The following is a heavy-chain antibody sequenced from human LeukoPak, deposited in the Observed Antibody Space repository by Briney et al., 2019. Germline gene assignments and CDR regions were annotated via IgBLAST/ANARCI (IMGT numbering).Heavy chain of an antibody. CDR3: AKEHDYGDYGDY. V-gene: IGHV3-23*01. Sequence: PGGSLRLSCAASGFTFSSYAMSWVGKAQGKGLEWVSAISGSGGSTYYADSVKGRFTISRDNSKNTLYLQMNSLRAEDTAVYYCAKEHDYGDYGDYWGQGTLVTVSS. CDR1: GFTFSSYA. J-gene: IGHJ4*02. D-gene: IGHD4-17*01. CDR2: ISGSGGST.